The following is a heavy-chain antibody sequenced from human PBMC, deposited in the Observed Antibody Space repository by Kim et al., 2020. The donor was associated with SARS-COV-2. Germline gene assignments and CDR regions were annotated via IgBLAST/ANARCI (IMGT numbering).Heavy chain of an antibody. CDR1: GGSFSGYY. J-gene: IGHJ5*02. V-gene: IGHV4-34*01. CDR2: INHSGST. CDR3: ARGRSGSPNWFDP. D-gene: IGHD1-26*01. Sequence: SETLSLTCAVYGGSFSGYYWSWIRQPPGKGLEWIGEINHSGSTNYNPSLKSRVTISVDTSKNQFSLKLSSVTAADTAVYYCARGRSGSPNWFDPWGQGTLVTVSS.